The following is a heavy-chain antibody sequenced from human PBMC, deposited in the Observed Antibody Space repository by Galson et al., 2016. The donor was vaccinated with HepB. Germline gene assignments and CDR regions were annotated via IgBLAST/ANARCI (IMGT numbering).Heavy chain of an antibody. Sequence: SLRLSCAASGFSFRDEWMSWVRQAPGKGPELVVNIKEDASEKNYVDAVKGRFTISRDNAKNSLYLQMNSLRVEDTAVYYCAGAYFWGRGTLVTVSS. D-gene: IGHD3-16*01. V-gene: IGHV3-7*03. J-gene: IGHJ4*02. CDR1: GFSFRDEW. CDR2: IKEDASEK. CDR3: AGAYF.